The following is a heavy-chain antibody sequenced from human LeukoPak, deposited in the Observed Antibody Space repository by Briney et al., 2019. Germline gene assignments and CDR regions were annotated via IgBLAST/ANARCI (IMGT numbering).Heavy chain of an antibody. CDR3: ARGGGGFDY. D-gene: IGHD3-16*01. J-gene: IGHJ4*02. CDR1: GGSISYSNYY. V-gene: IGHV4-39*07. CDR2: MYHNGNI. Sequence: SETLSLTCNVSGGSISYSNYYWGWIRQPPGKRLEWIGTMYHNGNIHYNPSLNSRVTMSVDTSNNHFSLKLTSLTAADTAVYYCARGGGGFDYWGQGTLVTVSS.